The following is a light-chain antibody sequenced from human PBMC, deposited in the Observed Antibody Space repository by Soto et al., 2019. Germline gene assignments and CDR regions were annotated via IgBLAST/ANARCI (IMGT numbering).Light chain of an antibody. CDR2: DTS. V-gene: IGKV3-11*01. CDR3: QQRSNWPLT. CDR1: QSISSY. Sequence: ESVLTQSPATLSLSPGERATLSCRASQSISSYFAWYQQKPGQAPRLLIYDTSTRATGIPARFSGSGSGTDLTLTIRSLEPEDFAVYYCQQRSNWPLTFGGGTKVDIK. J-gene: IGKJ4*01.